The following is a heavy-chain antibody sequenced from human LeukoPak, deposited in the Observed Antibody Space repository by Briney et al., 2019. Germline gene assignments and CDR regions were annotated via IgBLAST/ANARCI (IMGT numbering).Heavy chain of an antibody. Sequence: GGSLRLSCAASGFTFSSYAMSWVRQAPGKGLEWVGRIKSKTDGGTTDYAAPVKGRFTISRDDSKNTLYLQMNSLKTEDTAVYYCTTRGGSFSIFDYWGQGTLVTVSS. CDR3: TTRGGSFSIFDY. V-gene: IGHV3-15*01. CDR1: GFTFSSYA. D-gene: IGHD1-26*01. J-gene: IGHJ4*02. CDR2: IKSKTDGGTT.